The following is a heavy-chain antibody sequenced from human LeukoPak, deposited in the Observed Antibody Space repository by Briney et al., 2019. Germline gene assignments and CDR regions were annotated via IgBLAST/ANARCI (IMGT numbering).Heavy chain of an antibody. Sequence: GGSLKLSCAASGFTFSDYYMSWIRQAPGKGLEWVSSISSSSSYIYYADSVKGRFTISRDNAKSSLYLQMNSLRAEDTAVYYCARENQGGHFDYWGQGTLVTVSS. J-gene: IGHJ4*02. CDR3: ARENQGGHFDY. CDR2: ISSSSSYI. D-gene: IGHD1-14*01. V-gene: IGHV3-11*06. CDR1: GFTFSDYY.